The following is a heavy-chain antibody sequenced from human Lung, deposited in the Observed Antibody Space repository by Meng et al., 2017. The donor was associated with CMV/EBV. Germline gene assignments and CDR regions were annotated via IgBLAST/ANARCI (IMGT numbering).Heavy chain of an antibody. CDR2: IDTDGTIT. CDR1: GFTFSNYW. D-gene: IGHD5-24*01. V-gene: IGHV3-74*01. J-gene: IGHJ4*02. Sequence: EFQLVESVGGLVQPGGSLRLSCVDSGFTFSNYWMHWVRQVPGEGLVWVSRIDTDGTITSYADSVRGRFTISRDNAKNTLYLQMSDLRADDSAVYYCIRDLVGNRDDWGQGTLVTVS. CDR3: IRDLVGNRDD.